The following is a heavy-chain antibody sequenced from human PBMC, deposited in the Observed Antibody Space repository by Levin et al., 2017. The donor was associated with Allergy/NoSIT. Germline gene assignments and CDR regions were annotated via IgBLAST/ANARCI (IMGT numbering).Heavy chain of an antibody. J-gene: IGHJ4*02. V-gene: IGHV5-51*01. CDR1: GYSFTSYW. Sequence: KVSCKGSGYSFTSYWIGWVRQMPGKGLEWMGIIYPGDSDTRYSPSFQGQVTISADKSISTAYLQWSSLKASDTAMYYCARAEVTMDAMVRGVIQQIDYWGQGTLVTVSS. CDR3: ARAEVTMDAMVRGVIQQIDY. CDR2: IYPGDSDT. D-gene: IGHD3-10*01.